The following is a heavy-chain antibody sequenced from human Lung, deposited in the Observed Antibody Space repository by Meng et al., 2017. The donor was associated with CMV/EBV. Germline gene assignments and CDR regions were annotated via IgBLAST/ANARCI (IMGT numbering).Heavy chain of an antibody. CDR2: INPNSGGT. V-gene: IGHV1-2*02. D-gene: IGHD2-2*01. J-gene: IGHJ5*02. CDR3: ARVDCSSTSCYLLDGWFDP. CDR1: GYTFTGYY. Sequence: ASVKVSCKASGYTFTGYYMHWVRQAPGQGLEWMGWINPNSGGTNYAQKFQGRVTMTRDTSISTAYMELSRLRSGDTAVYYCARVDCSSTSCYLLDGWFDPWXQGNXVTVDS.